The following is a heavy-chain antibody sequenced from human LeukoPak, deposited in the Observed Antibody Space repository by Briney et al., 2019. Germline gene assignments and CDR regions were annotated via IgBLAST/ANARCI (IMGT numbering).Heavy chain of an antibody. D-gene: IGHD3-22*01. J-gene: IGHJ4*02. CDR1: GFTVTNNY. CDR2: IYSGGST. Sequence: PGGSLRLSCAASGFTVTNNYMTWVRQAPGKGLEWVSVIYSGGSTFYADSVKGRFTISRDNSKNTLYLQMNSLRAEDTAVYYCARDRSGFWYFDYWGQGTLVTVSS. CDR3: ARDRSGFWYFDY. V-gene: IGHV3-66*01.